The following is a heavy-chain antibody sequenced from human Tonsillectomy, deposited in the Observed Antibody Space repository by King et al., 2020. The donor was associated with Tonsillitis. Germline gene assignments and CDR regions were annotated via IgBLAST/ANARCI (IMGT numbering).Heavy chain of an antibody. J-gene: IGHJ5*02. CDR3: ARGPEEEQQLVGDWFDP. D-gene: IGHD6-13*01. CDR2: INHSGST. CDR1: GGSFSGYY. V-gene: IGHV4-34*01. Sequence: VQLQQWGAGLLKPSETLSLTCAVYGGSFSGYYWSWIRQPPGKGLEWIGEINHSGSTNYNPSLKSRVTISVDTSKNQFSLKLSSVTAADTAVYYCARGPEEEQQLVGDWFDPWGQGTLVIVSS.